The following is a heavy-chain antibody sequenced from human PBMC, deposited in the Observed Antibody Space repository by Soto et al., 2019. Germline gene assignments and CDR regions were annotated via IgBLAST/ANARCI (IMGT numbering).Heavy chain of an antibody. J-gene: IGHJ6*02. CDR2: IYPGDSDT. Sequence: GESLKISCQGSGYSFANYCSAWVRQMPGKGLEWVGVIYPGDSDTRYSPSFRGQVTISADKSISHVYLQWSSLKASDTAMYYCARNRLRQYYYGMDVWGQGTTVTVSS. CDR1: GYSFANYC. D-gene: IGHD3-10*01. V-gene: IGHV5-51*01. CDR3: ARNRLRQYYYGMDV.